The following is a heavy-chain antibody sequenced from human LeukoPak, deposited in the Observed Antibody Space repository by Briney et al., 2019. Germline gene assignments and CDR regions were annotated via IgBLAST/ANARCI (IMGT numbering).Heavy chain of an antibody. CDR1: GFTFSTNA. J-gene: IGHJ4*02. CDR3: AKDVGKWESLHFFDY. V-gene: IGHV3-23*01. Sequence: GGSLRLSCLTSGFTFSTNAMGWVRQAPGKGLEWISGISGSGASTYYADSVTGRFTISRDNSRNTLYLQMNSLRGDDTAVYYCAKDVGKWESLHFFDYWGQGTLVTVSS. D-gene: IGHD1-26*01. CDR2: ISGSGAST.